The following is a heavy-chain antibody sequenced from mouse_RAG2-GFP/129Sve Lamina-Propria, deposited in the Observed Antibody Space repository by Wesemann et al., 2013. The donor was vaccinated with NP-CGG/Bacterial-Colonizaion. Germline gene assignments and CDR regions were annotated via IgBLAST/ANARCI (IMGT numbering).Heavy chain of an antibody. V-gene: IGHV8-12*01. CDR2: IYWDDDK. J-gene: IGHJ4*01. Sequence: WLAHIYWDDDKRYNPSLKSRLTISKDTSRNQVFLKITSVDTADTATYYCARGVLAMDYWGQGTSVTVSS. CDR3: ARGVLAMDY.